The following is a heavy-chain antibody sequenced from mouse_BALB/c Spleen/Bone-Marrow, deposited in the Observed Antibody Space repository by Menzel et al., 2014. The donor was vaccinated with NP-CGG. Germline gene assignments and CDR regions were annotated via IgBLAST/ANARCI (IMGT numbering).Heavy chain of an antibody. Sequence: VQVKQSGPELVKPGASVKISCKASGYTFTDYNMHWVKQSHGKSLEWIGYIYPYNGGTGYNQKFKSKATLTVDNSFSTAYMELRSLTSEDTAVYYCARFRYDWYFDVWGAGTTVTVSS. J-gene: IGHJ1*01. CDR3: ARFRYDWYFDV. CDR2: IYPYNGGT. CDR1: GYTFTDYN. D-gene: IGHD2-14*01. V-gene: IGHV1S29*02.